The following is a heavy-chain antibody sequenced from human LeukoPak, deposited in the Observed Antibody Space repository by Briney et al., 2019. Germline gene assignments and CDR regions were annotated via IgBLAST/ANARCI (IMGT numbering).Heavy chain of an antibody. D-gene: IGHD5-18*01. V-gene: IGHV1-69*05. CDR3: ARSGLGRYRSGRMGGFVY. J-gene: IGHJ4*02. CDR1: GGTFSSYA. Sequence: SVKVSCKASGGTFSSYAISWVRQPPGQGLEWMGRIIPIFDTVNYAQKFQGRVTITTDESTSTAYMELSSLRSEDTAVYHCARSGLGRYRSGRMGGFVYWGQGTLVTVSS. CDR2: IIPIFDTV.